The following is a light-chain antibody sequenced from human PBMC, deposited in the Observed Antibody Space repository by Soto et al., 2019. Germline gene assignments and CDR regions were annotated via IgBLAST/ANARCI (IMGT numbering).Light chain of an antibody. CDR1: QSISGY. J-gene: IGKJ5*01. CDR2: AAS. Sequence: DIQMPQSPSSLSASVGDRVTSPCRASQSISGYLNWYQQTPGKAPHVLSYAASTLHTGVPSRFSGSGSGTDFTLTISSLQPEDFATYYCQQSDSPPITFGQGTRLEI. CDR3: QQSDSPPIT. V-gene: IGKV1-39*01.